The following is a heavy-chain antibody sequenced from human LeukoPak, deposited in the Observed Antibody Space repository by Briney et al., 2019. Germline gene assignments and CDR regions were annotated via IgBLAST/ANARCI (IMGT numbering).Heavy chain of an antibody. CDR1: GDSVCSNSAT. V-gene: IGHV6-1*01. Sequence: SQTLSLTCAISGDSVCSNSATWNWIGQSPSRGLEWLGRTYYRSKWYKYYAVSVKGRITINPDTSKNQFSLQLNSVTPEDTAVYYCARGPSYFQHWGQGTLVTVSS. CDR2: TYYRSKWYK. CDR3: ARGPSYFQH. J-gene: IGHJ1*01.